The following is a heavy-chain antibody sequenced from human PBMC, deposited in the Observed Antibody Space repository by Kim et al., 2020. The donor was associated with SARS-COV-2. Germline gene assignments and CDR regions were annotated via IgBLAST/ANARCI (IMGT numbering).Heavy chain of an antibody. D-gene: IGHD6-19*01. CDR2: ITNNNGKT. V-gene: IGHV3-23*01. Sequence: GGSLRLSCAASGFAVYRFAMNWVRQAPGKGLEWISAITNNNGKTYYQDSVKGRFTISRDESKNIVYLHMNSLRVEDTAVYYCAKDHPSPGWPTFGDWGHGTLVAVSS. CDR1: GFAVYRFA. CDR3: AKDHPSPGWPTFGD. J-gene: IGHJ4*01.